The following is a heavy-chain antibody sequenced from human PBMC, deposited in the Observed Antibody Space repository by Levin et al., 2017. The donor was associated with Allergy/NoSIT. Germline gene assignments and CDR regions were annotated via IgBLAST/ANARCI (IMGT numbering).Heavy chain of an antibody. CDR3: ARGGGWLQQFYYFDY. J-gene: IGHJ4*02. CDR1: GFTFSSYE. Sequence: GGSLRLSCAASGFTFSSYEMNWVRQAPGKGLEWVSYISSSGSTIYYADSVKGRFTISRDNAKNSLYLQMDSLRAEDTAVYYCARGGGWLQQFYYFDYWGQGTLVTVSS. CDR2: ISSSGSTI. D-gene: IGHD5-24*01. V-gene: IGHV3-48*03.